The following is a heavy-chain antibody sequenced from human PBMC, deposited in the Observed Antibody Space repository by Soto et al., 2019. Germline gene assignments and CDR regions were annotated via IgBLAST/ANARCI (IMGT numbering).Heavy chain of an antibody. J-gene: IGHJ4*02. Sequence: GGSLRLSCAASGFTFSSYAMSWVRQAPGKGLEWVSAISGSGGSTYYADSVKGRFIISRDNSKNTLYLQMNSLRAEDTAVYYCAKPAVVVTAIPGFYYFDYWGQGTLVTVSS. V-gene: IGHV3-23*01. CDR1: GFTFSSYA. CDR2: ISGSGGST. D-gene: IGHD2-21*02. CDR3: AKPAVVVTAIPGFYYFDY.